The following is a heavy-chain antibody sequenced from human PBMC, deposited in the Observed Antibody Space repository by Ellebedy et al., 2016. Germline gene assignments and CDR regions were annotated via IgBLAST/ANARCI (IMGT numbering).Heavy chain of an antibody. CDR1: GFTFSSYN. D-gene: IGHD2-21*02. CDR2: ISSSSRYI. Sequence: GGSLRLSCAASGFTFSSYNMNWVRQAPGKGLAWVSSISSSSRYIYYADSVKGRFTISRDNAKNSLYLHMKSLRAEDTAVYYCTRDLMTAGWFDPWGQGTQVTVS. CDR3: TRDLMTAGWFDP. V-gene: IGHV3-21*01. J-gene: IGHJ5*02.